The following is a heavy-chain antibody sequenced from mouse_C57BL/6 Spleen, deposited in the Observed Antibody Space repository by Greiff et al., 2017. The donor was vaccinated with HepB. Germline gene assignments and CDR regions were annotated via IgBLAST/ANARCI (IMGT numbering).Heavy chain of an antibody. J-gene: IGHJ1*03. CDR3: AKATTGYFDV. V-gene: IGHV1-82*01. D-gene: IGHD1-1*01. CDR2: IYPGDGDT. CDR1: GYAFSSSW. Sequence: QVQLQQSGPELVKPGASVKISCKASGYAFSSSWMNWVKQRPGKGLEWLGRIYPGDGDTNYNGKFKGKATLTADKSSSTAYMQLSSLTSEDSAVYFCAKATTGYFDVWGTGTTVTVSS.